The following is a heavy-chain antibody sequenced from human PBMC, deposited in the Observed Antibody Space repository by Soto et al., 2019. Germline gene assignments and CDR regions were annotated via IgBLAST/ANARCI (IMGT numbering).Heavy chain of an antibody. V-gene: IGHV3-30*18. CDR2: ISYDGSNK. D-gene: IGHD2-2*01. J-gene: IGHJ4*02. CDR1: GFTFSSYG. CDR3: AKDYPDIVVVPAAIDY. Sequence: GGSLRLSCAASGFTFSSYGMHWVRQAPGKGLEWVAVISYDGSNKYYADSVKGRFTISRDNSKNTLYLQMNSLRAEDTAVYYCAKDYPDIVVVPAAIDYWGQGTLVTVSS.